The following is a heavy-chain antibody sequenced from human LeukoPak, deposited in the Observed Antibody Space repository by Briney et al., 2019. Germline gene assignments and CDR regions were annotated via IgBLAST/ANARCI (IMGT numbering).Heavy chain of an antibody. CDR2: INPSGGST. D-gene: IGHD3-22*01. V-gene: IGHV1-46*01. J-gene: IGHJ1*01. Sequence: ASVKVSCKASGYTFTSYYMHWVRQAPGQGLEWMGIINPSGGSTSYAQKFQGRVTMTRDTSTSTVYMELNSLRSEDTAVYYCARGSYYDSSGYYYRAEYFQHWGQGTLVTVSS. CDR3: ARGSYYDSSGYYYRAEYFQH. CDR1: GYTFTSYY.